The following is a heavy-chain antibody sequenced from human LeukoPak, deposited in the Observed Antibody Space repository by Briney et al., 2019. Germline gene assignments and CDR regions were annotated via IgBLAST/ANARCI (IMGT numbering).Heavy chain of an antibody. Sequence: GGSLRLSCAASGFTFSSYAMSWVRQAPGKGLEWVSAISGSGGSTYYADSVKGRFTISRDNSKNTLYLQMNSLRAEDTAVYYCAKGGGYCTNGVCYSRHYYYYYMDVWGKGTTVTVSS. J-gene: IGHJ6*03. CDR3: AKGGGYCTNGVCYSRHYYYYYMDV. V-gene: IGHV3-23*01. D-gene: IGHD2-8*01. CDR2: ISGSGGST. CDR1: GFTFSSYA.